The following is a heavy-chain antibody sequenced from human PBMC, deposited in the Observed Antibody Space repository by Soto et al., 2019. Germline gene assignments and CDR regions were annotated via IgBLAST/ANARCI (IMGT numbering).Heavy chain of an antibody. V-gene: IGHV3-30*03. CDR3: ARGFNSALDI. Sequence: GGSLRLSCAASGFTFSNYGMHWVRQAPGKGLEWVAVISYDGSNKHYAESVKGRFTISRDNSKNTLYLQMSSLRAEDTAVYYCARGFNSALDIWGQGTMVTVSS. J-gene: IGHJ3*02. CDR2: ISYDGSNK. CDR1: GFTFSNYG.